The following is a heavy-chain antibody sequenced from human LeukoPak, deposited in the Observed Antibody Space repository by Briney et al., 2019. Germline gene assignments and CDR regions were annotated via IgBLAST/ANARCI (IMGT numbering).Heavy chain of an antibody. CDR3: ARVGDGNFDY. Sequence: SETLSLTCAVSGGSISSYYWSWIRQSPGKGLGWIGYIYYSGNTNKNPSLKSRLIISIDTSKNQYSLKLSSVTAADTAVYYCARVGDGNFDYWGQGSLVTVSS. J-gene: IGHJ4*02. V-gene: IGHV4-59*01. CDR1: GGSISSYY. CDR2: IYYSGNT.